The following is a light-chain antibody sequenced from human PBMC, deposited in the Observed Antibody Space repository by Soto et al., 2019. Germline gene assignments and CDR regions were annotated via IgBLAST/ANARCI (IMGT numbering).Light chain of an antibody. V-gene: IGLV2-14*01. J-gene: IGLJ2*01. CDR3: SSYTSSSTLV. CDR1: SSDVGGYNY. Sequence: QSALTQPASVSGSPVQSITISCTGTSSDVGGYNYVSWYQQHPGKAPKLMIYDVSNRPSGVSNRFSGSKSDNTASLTISGLQAEDEADYYCSSYTSSSTLVFGGGTMLTV. CDR2: DVS.